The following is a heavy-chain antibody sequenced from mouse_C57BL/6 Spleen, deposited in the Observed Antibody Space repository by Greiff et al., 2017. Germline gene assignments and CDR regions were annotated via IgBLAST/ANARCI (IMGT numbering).Heavy chain of an antibody. CDR1: GYAFSSSW. D-gene: IGHD1-1*01. CDR2: IYPGDGDT. J-gene: IGHJ2*01. CDR3: ARPLYDYFDY. V-gene: IGHV1-82*01. Sequence: QVQLQQSGPELVKPGASVKISCKASGYAFSSSWMNWVKQRPGKGLEWIGRIYPGDGDTNYNGKFKGKATLTADKSSSTAYMQLSSLTSEDSAVYFCARPLYDYFDYWGQGTTLTVSS.